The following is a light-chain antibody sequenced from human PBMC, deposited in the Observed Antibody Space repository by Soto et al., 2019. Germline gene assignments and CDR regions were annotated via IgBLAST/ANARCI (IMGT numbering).Light chain of an antibody. CDR3: QKYDRFPYT. CDR1: QSISNW. J-gene: IGKJ2*01. Sequence: DIQMTQSPSTLSASVGDTVTITCRASQSISNWLAWYQQKPGQAPKLLIHKASTLESGVPSRFSGSGSGTEFTLTISSLQPDDFAPFYCQKYDRFPYTFGQGTKLEIK. CDR2: KAS. V-gene: IGKV1-5*03.